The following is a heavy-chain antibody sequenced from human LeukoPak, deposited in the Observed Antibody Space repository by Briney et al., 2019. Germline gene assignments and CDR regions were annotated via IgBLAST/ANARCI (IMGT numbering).Heavy chain of an antibody. CDR3: AKDMIELNLGYYYGMDA. D-gene: IGHD1-14*01. Sequence: GGSLRLSCAASGFTFSSFGIHWVRQAPGKVLEWVAFVRYDGSNKYYADSVKGRFTISRDNSKNTVYLQMNSLRAEDTAVYYCAKDMIELNLGYYYGMDAWGQGTTVTVSS. CDR1: GFTFSSFG. V-gene: IGHV3-30*02. J-gene: IGHJ6*02. CDR2: VRYDGSNK.